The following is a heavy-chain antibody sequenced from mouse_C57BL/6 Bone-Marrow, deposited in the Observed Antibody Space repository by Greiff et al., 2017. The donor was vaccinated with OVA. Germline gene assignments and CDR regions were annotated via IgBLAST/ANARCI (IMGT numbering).Heavy chain of an antibody. CDR3: ARDQVTGTLAWFAY. CDR1: GYSITSGYY. J-gene: IGHJ3*01. Sequence: EVQLQKSGPGLVKPSQSLSLTCSVTGYSITSGYYWNWIRQFPGNKLEWMGYISYDGSNNYNPSRKNRISITRDTSTNQFFLKLNSVTTEDTATYYCARDQVTGTLAWFAYWGQGTLVTVSA. V-gene: IGHV3-6*01. CDR2: ISYDGSN. D-gene: IGHD4-1*01.